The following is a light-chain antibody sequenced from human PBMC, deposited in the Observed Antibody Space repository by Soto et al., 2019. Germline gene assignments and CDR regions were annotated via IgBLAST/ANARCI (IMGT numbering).Light chain of an antibody. V-gene: IGLV2-14*01. CDR3: SSYTTINTWV. J-gene: IGLJ3*02. CDR2: EVT. CDR1: SSDVGAYNY. Sequence: QSVLTQPASVSGSPGQSITLSCTGTSSDVGAYNYVSWYQQHPGKAPKLMIYEVTNRPSGVSTRFSGSNSGNTASLTISGLQAEDEADYYCSSYTTINTWVFGGGTKLTVL.